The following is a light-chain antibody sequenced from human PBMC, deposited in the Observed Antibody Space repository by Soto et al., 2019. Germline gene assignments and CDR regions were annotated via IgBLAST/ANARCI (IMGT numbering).Light chain of an antibody. J-gene: IGKJ1*01. V-gene: IGKV1-39*01. CDR2: DAS. Sequence: DIQMTQSPSSLSASVGNRVTITCRASQSISTYLNWYQKKPGKAPNLLIYDASRLQSGVPSRFSGSGSGTDFTLTISSLQPEDFATYYCQQSYSIPWTFGQGTKVDIK. CDR3: QQSYSIPWT. CDR1: QSISTY.